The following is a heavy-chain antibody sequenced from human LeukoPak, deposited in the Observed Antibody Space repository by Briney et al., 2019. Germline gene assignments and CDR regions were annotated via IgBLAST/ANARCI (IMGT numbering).Heavy chain of an antibody. Sequence: ASVKVSCKASGYTFTSYSINWVRQAPGQGLEWMGWISTYNGNSNYAQKLQGRVTMTTDTSTSTAHMELRSLRSDDTAMYYCAKDRWRDGSSSFDNWGQGTPVTVSS. V-gene: IGHV1-18*01. CDR1: GYTFTSYS. CDR3: AKDRWRDGSSSFDN. D-gene: IGHD6-6*01. CDR2: ISTYNGNS. J-gene: IGHJ4*02.